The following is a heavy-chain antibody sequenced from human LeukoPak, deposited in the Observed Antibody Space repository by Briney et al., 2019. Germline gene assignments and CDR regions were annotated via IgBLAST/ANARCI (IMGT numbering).Heavy chain of an antibody. CDR3: ARRGSGYDSSGYYYHFDY. CDR1: GGSFSGYY. Sequence: SETLSLTCAVYGGSFSGYYWSWNRQAPGKGLEWIGEINHSGSTNYNPSLKSRVTISVDTSKNQFSLKLSSVTAADTAVYYCARRGSGYDSSGYYYHFDYWGQGTLVTVSS. V-gene: IGHV4-34*01. J-gene: IGHJ4*02. D-gene: IGHD3-22*01. CDR2: INHSGST.